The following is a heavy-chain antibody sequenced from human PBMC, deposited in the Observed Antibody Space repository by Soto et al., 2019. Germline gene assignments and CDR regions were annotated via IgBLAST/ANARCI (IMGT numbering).Heavy chain of an antibody. CDR3: AHRLISGIAAAGTNWFDP. CDR1: VFSLSTSGVG. V-gene: IGHV2-5*01. Sequence: SGPTLVNPTQPLTLTCTFSVFSLSTSGVGVGWIRQPPGKALEWLALIYWNDDKRYSPSLKSRLTITKDTSKNQVVLTMTNMDPVDTATYYCAHRLISGIAAAGTNWFDPWGQGTLVTVSS. J-gene: IGHJ5*02. D-gene: IGHD6-13*01. CDR2: IYWNDDK.